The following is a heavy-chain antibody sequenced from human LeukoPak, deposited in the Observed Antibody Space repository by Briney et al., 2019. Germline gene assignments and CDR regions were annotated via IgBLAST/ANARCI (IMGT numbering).Heavy chain of an antibody. J-gene: IGHJ4*02. V-gene: IGHV4-59*08. D-gene: IGHD3-3*01. CDR3: ARRIPASGPFDY. CDR1: GGSISSYY. CDR2: IYYSGST. Sequence: SETLSLTCTVSGGSISSYYWSWIRQPPGKGLEWIGYIYYSGSTNYNPSLKSRVTISVDTSKNQFSLKLSSVTAADTAVYYCARRIPASGPFDYWGQGTLVTVSS.